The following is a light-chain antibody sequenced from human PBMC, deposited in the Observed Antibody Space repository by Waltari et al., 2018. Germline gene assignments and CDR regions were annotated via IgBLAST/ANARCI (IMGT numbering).Light chain of an antibody. Sequence: QSALTQPASVSGSPGQSITISCTGTSSDIGVYNHVSWYQQHPVKAPKLMIYDVTTRPSGVSDRFSGSKSDYTASLTISGLQAEDEADYYCSSYTTSISYVFGTGTRVTVL. CDR3: SSYTTSISYV. CDR1: SSDIGVYNH. V-gene: IGLV2-14*03. CDR2: DVT. J-gene: IGLJ1*01.